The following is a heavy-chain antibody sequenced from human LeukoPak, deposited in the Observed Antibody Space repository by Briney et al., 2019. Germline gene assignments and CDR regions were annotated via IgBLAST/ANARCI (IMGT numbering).Heavy chain of an antibody. Sequence: GGSLRLSCAASGFTFSSYGMHWVRQAPGKGLEWVAVIWCDGSNKYYADSVKGRFTISRDNSKNTLYLQMISLRAEDTAVYYCAREEDSSAIDYWGQGTLVTVSS. V-gene: IGHV3-33*01. D-gene: IGHD3-22*01. CDR1: GFTFSSYG. CDR2: IWCDGSNK. CDR3: AREEDSSAIDY. J-gene: IGHJ4*02.